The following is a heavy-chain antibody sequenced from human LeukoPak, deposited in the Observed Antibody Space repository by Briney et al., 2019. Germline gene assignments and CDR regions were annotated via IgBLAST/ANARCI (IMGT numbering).Heavy chain of an antibody. Sequence: PGGSLRLSCAASGFTFSSYSMNWIRQAPGKGLEWVSSISSSSSYIYYADSVKGRFTISRDNAKNSLYLQMNSLRAEDTAVYYCAELGITMIVGAWGKGTTVTISS. CDR2: ISSSSSYI. J-gene: IGHJ6*04. CDR1: GFTFSSYS. V-gene: IGHV3-21*01. CDR3: AELGITMIVGA. D-gene: IGHD3-22*01.